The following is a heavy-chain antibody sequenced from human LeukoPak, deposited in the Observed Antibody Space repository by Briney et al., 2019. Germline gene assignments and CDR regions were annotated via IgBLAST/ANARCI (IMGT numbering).Heavy chain of an antibody. Sequence: PGGSLRLSCAASGFTFSSYAMSWVRQAPGKGLEWVSAISGSGGSTYYADAVKGRFTISRDNSKNTLYLQMNSLRADDTAIYYCARDVRGYRRPLHYWGQGTLVTVSS. CDR2: ISGSGGST. V-gene: IGHV3-23*01. CDR3: ARDVRGYRRPLHY. CDR1: GFTFSSYA. J-gene: IGHJ4*02. D-gene: IGHD5-18*01.